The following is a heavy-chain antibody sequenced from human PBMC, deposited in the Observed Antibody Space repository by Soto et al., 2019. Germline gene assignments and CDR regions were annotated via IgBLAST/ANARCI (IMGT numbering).Heavy chain of an antibody. J-gene: IGHJ3*02. CDR1: GGSISSGGYY. CDR2: IYYSGST. Sequence: QVQLQESGPGLVKPSQTLSLTCTVSGGSISSGGYYWSWIRQHPGKGLEWIGYIYYSGSTYYNPSLKSRVTISVDTSKNQFSLKLRSVTAADTAVYYCARGRYCSGGSCEYDAFDIWGQGTMVTVSS. CDR3: ARGRYCSGGSCEYDAFDI. V-gene: IGHV4-31*03. D-gene: IGHD2-15*01.